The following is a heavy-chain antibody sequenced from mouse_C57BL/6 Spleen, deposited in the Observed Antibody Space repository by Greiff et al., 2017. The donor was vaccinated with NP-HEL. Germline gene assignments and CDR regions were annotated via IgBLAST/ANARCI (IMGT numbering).Heavy chain of an antibody. Sequence: QVQLKQSGAELVRPGASVTLSCKASGYTFTDYEMHWVKQTPVHGLEWIGAIDPETGGTAYNQKFKGKAILTADKSSSTAYMELRSLTSEDSAVYYCTRFGDYYSNVGWYFDVWGTGTTVTVSS. CDR2: IDPETGGT. D-gene: IGHD2-5*01. CDR1: GYTFTDYE. V-gene: IGHV1-15*01. CDR3: TRFGDYYSNVGWYFDV. J-gene: IGHJ1*03.